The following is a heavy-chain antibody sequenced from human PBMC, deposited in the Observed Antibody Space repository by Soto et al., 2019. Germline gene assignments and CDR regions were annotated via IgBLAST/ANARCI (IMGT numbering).Heavy chain of an antibody. D-gene: IGHD6-13*01. V-gene: IGHV3-23*01. CDR3: ARRGPGTYFDY. CDR2: ISGSGDST. Sequence: GGSLRLSCAASGFTFSSYAMNWVRQAPGKGLEWVSVISGSGDSTYYADSVKGRFAISRDNSKNTLYLQMNSLRTEDTAVYYCARRGPGTYFDYWGQGTLVTVS. J-gene: IGHJ4*02. CDR1: GFTFSSYA.